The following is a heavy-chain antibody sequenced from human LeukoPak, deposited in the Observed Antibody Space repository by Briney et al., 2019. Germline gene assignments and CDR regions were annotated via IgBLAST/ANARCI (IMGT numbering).Heavy chain of an antibody. D-gene: IGHD1-20*01. CDR2: IRQDGGGK. Sequence: GGSLRLSCAASGFIFSSYWMSWVRQAPGKGLEWVANIRQDGGGKNYVDSVKGRFTISRDNAKNSLYLQMNSLRAEDTAVYYCATSPYNWNDLALDYWGQGTLVTVSS. J-gene: IGHJ4*02. CDR3: ATSPYNWNDLALDY. CDR1: GFIFSSYW. V-gene: IGHV3-7*02.